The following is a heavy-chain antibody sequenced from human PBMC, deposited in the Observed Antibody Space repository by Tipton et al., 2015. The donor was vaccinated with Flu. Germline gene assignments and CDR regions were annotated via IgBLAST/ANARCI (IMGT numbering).Heavy chain of an antibody. J-gene: IGHJ5*02. Sequence: SLRLSCATSGFPFSTYAMSWVRQSPGKGLEWVASVSSTVDSAYYADSVRGRFNISRDNSKKTVYLQMNSLRAEDTALYFCATLGYYTGGVGADGFDPWGQGTLVTVSS. CDR1: GFPFSTYA. V-gene: IGHV3-23*01. CDR3: ATLGYYTGGVGADGFDP. D-gene: IGHD2-8*02. CDR2: VSSTVDSA.